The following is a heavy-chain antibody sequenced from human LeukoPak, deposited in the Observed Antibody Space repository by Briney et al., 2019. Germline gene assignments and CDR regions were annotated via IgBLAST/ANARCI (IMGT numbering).Heavy chain of an antibody. J-gene: IGHJ4*02. D-gene: IGHD2-2*01. V-gene: IGHV3-23*01. CDR3: AKVGARGRSSSTCFIY. CDR1: GFTFRSYA. CDR2: ISGSGDTT. Sequence: PGGSLRLSCAASGFTFRSYAMSWVRQAPGKGLEWVSAISGSGDTTYYADSVKGRFTISRDNSKNTLYLQMNSLRPEDTAVYYCAKVGARGRSSSTCFIYWGQGTLVTVSS.